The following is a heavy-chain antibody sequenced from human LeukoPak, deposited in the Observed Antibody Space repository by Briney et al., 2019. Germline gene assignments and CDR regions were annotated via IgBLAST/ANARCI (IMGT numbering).Heavy chain of an antibody. D-gene: IGHD3-22*01. CDR2: ISYDGSNK. CDR1: GFTFSSYG. Sequence: GGSLRLSCAASGFTFSSYGMHWVRQAPGKGLEWVAVISYDGSNKYYADSVKGRFTFSRDNSKNTLYLQTNSLRAEDTAVYYCAKDPSDSSGYYPSPYYWGQGTLVTVSS. V-gene: IGHV3-30*18. J-gene: IGHJ4*02. CDR3: AKDPSDSSGYYPSPYY.